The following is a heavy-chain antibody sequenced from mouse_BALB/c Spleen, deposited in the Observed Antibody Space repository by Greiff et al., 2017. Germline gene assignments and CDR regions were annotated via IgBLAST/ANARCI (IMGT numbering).Heavy chain of an antibody. CDR1: GFTFSSFG. CDR3: ARQTVMDY. J-gene: IGHJ4*01. V-gene: IGHV5-17*02. Sequence: VESGGDLVKPGGSLKLSCAASGFTFSSFGMHWVRQAPEKGLEWVAYISSGSSTIYYADTVKGRFTISRDNPKNTLFLQMTSLRSEDTAMYYCARQTVMDYWGQGTSVTVSS. D-gene: IGHD3-2*01. CDR2: ISSGSSTI.